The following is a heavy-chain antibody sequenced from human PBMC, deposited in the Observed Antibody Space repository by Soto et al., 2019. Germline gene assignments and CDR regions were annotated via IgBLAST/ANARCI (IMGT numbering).Heavy chain of an antibody. Sequence: ASVKVSCKASGYTFTSYAMHWVRQAPGQRLEWMGWINAGNGNTKYSQKFQGRVTITRDTSASTAYMELSSLRSEDMAVYYCARDQNCSGGSCYLFDYWGQGTLVTVSS. J-gene: IGHJ4*02. CDR3: ARDQNCSGGSCYLFDY. CDR1: GYTFTSYA. V-gene: IGHV1-3*01. CDR2: INAGNGNT. D-gene: IGHD2-15*01.